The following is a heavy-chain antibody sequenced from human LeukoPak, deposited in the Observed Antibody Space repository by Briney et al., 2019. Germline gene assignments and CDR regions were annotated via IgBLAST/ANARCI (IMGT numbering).Heavy chain of an antibody. CDR1: DGSVSSYY. D-gene: IGHD3-16*01. CDR2: LYSTGNT. Sequence: SETLSLTCSVSDGSVSSYYWTWIRQPPGKGLECIGYLYSTGNTKYNPSLKSRVTISVDTSKNQFSLELNSVTAADTAIYYCARLGGWGEYDYGDWWGQGTLVTVSS. CDR3: ARLGGWGEYDYGDW. J-gene: IGHJ4*02. V-gene: IGHV4-59*08.